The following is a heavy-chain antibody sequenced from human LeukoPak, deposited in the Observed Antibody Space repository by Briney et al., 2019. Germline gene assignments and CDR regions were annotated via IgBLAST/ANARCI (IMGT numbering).Heavy chain of an antibody. Sequence: ASVKVSCKASGYTFTGYFMHWVRQAPGQGLEWMGWISAYNGNTNYAQKLQGRVTMTTDTSTSTAYMELRSLRSDDTAVYYCARRRGDCDDYWGQGTLVTVSS. CDR3: ARRRGDCDDY. V-gene: IGHV1-18*04. J-gene: IGHJ4*02. CDR2: ISAYNGNT. CDR1: GYTFTGYF. D-gene: IGHD2-21*02.